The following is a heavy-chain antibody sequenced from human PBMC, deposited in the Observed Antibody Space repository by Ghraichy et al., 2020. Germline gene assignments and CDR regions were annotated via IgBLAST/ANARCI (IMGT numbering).Heavy chain of an antibody. CDR1: GGSFSGYY. V-gene: IGHV4-34*01. CDR2: ISHGGST. D-gene: IGHD3-10*02. Sequence: GSLSLTCAVYGGSFSGYYWSWIRQPPGKGLEWIGEISHGGSTNHSPSLKSRVTMSIDTSNKQFSLKLRSVTAADTAVYYCARVEAEWDYVDPGWVYYYGLDVWGQGTTVTVSS. CDR3: ARVEAEWDYVDPGWVYYYGLDV. J-gene: IGHJ6*02.